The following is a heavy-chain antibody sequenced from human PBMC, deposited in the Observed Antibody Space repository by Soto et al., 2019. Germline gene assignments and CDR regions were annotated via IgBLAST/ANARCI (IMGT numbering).Heavy chain of an antibody. CDR3: ARESAAGTRKYYFDY. J-gene: IGHJ4*02. D-gene: IGHD6-13*01. V-gene: IGHV3-66*01. CDR1: GFTVSSNY. CDR2: IYSGGST. Sequence: VGSLRLSCAASGFTVSSNYMSWVRQAPGKGLEWVSVIYSGGSTYYADPVKGRFTISRDNSKNTLYLQMNSLRAEDTAVYYCARESAAGTRKYYFDYWGQGTLVTVSP.